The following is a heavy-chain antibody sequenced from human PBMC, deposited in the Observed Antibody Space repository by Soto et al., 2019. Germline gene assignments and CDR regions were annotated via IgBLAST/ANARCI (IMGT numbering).Heavy chain of an antibody. J-gene: IGHJ6*02. CDR1: GYTFTSYY. D-gene: IGHD3-3*01. CDR3: ARDPEWRVGKYYYYYGMDV. Sequence: QVQLVQSGAEVKKPGASVKVYCKASGYTFTSYYMHWVRQAPGQGLEWMGIINPSGGSTSYAQKFQGRVTMTRDTSTSTVYMELSSLRSEDTAVYYCARDPEWRVGKYYYYYGMDVWGQGTTVTVSS. CDR2: INPSGGST. V-gene: IGHV1-46*01.